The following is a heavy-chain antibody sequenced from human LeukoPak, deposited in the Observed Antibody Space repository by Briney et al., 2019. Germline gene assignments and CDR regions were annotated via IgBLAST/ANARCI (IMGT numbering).Heavy chain of an antibody. J-gene: IGHJ4*02. CDR1: GGSISLSYYY. D-gene: IGHD6-19*01. CDR3: ARGTLYSGWSYYFDY. CDR2: AYYSGTT. Sequence: PSETLSLTCSVSGGSISLSYYYWGWIRQPPGKALEWIGSAYYSGTTSYNPSLKSRVTISVDMSKNHFSLRLSSVTAADTAMYYCARGTLYSGWSYYFDYWGQGSQVTVSS. V-gene: IGHV4-39*07.